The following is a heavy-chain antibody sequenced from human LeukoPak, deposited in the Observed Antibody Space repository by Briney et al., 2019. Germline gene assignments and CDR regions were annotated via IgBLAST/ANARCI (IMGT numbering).Heavy chain of an antibody. CDR1: GGSISSGGYY. J-gene: IGHJ6*02. Sequence: LSLTCTVSGGSISSGGYYWSWIRQAPGKGLEWVSYISSSGSTIYYADSVKGRFTISRDNAKNSLYLQMNSLRAEDTAVYYCARDPPDYGDYVPGRNYYGMDVWGQGTTVTVSS. CDR2: ISSSGSTI. V-gene: IGHV3-11*01. D-gene: IGHD4-17*01. CDR3: ARDPPDYGDYVPGRNYYGMDV.